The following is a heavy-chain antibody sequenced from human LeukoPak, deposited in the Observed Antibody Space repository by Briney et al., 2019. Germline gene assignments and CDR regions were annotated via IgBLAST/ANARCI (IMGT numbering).Heavy chain of an antibody. J-gene: IGHJ4*02. V-gene: IGHV5-51*01. CDR1: GYSFSSYW. CDR3: ATYSSSWYYSDY. CDR2: IYFGDSDT. D-gene: IGHD6-13*01. Sequence: GESLKISCKGSGYSFSSYWIAWVRQMPGKGLESIVIIYFGDSDTRYSPSFQGQVTISADKSVSTAYLQWSSLKASDTAMYYCATYSSSWYYSDYWGQGTLVTVS.